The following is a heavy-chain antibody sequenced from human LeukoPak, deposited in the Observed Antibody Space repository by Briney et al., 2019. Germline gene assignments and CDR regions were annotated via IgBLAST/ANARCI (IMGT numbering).Heavy chain of an antibody. CDR3: ARERQLVRWFDP. D-gene: IGHD6-13*01. V-gene: IGHV1-2*06. J-gene: IGHJ5*02. Sequence: ASVKVSCKASGYTFTSYGISWVRQAPGQGLEWMGRINPNSGGTNYAQKFQGRVTMTRDTSISTAYMELSRLRSDDTAVYYCARERQLVRWFDPWGQGTLVTVSS. CDR2: INPNSGGT. CDR1: GYTFTSYG.